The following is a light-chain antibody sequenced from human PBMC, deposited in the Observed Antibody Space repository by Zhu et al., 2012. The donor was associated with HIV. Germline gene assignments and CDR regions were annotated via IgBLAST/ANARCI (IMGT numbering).Light chain of an antibody. J-gene: IGKJ2*01. CDR3: QQYYTPSYT. Sequence: DIQMTQSPSTLSASVGDRVTITCRASQSVHKWLAWYQQKPEQAPKLLIYEASTLETGVPSRFSGSGSKTEFTLTISSLQPDDFASYSCQQYYTPSYTFGQGTKLQIK. CDR2: EAS. V-gene: IGKV1-5*03. CDR1: QSVHKW.